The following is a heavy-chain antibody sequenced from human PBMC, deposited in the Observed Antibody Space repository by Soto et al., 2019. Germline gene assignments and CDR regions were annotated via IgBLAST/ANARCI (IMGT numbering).Heavy chain of an antibody. CDR2: IYYRGST. CDR1: GGSINSSSYF. J-gene: IGHJ5*02. D-gene: IGHD6-19*01. Sequence: LALTCSVSGGSINSSSYFWGWVREPPGKWLEWIGSIYYRGSTYYNPSLRSRVTISVDTSKNQFSLKLSSVPAADTAVFYCARHYSSGSRNWFDPWGQGTPVTVSS. CDR3: ARHYSSGSRNWFDP. V-gene: IGHV4-39*01.